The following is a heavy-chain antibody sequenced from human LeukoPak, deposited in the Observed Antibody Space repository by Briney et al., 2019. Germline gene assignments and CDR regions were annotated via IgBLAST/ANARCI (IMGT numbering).Heavy chain of an antibody. J-gene: IGHJ4*02. Sequence: PSETLSLTCSVSGGSITGYYWSWIRQTPGKGLEWIGYVYYSGSTNYNPSLKRRVTISVDTSKNQFSLKLSSVTAADTAVYYCARGGISSGWYNFDYWGQGTLVTVSS. V-gene: IGHV4-59*12. CDR2: VYYSGST. CDR3: ARGGISSGWYNFDY. CDR1: GGSITGYY. D-gene: IGHD6-19*01.